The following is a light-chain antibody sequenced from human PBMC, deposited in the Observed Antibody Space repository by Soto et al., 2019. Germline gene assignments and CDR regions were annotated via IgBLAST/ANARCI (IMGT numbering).Light chain of an antibody. Sequence: QAVLTQPASVSGSPGQSITISCTGTSSDVGGYNYVSWYQQHPGKAPKLIIFDVSDRPSGTSNRFSGSKSGNTASLTISGLRAEDEADYFCSSYTTSSFVVFGGGTKLTVL. CDR2: DVS. J-gene: IGLJ2*01. V-gene: IGLV2-14*03. CDR1: SSDVGGYNY. CDR3: SSYTTSSFVV.